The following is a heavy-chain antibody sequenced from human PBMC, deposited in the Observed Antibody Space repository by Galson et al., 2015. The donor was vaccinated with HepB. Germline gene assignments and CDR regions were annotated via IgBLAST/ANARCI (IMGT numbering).Heavy chain of an antibody. V-gene: IGHV3-74*01. CDR2: INSDGSST. CDR1: GFTFSSYW. CDR3: ARPFVVTTSKSLPWSSN. J-gene: IGHJ4*02. Sequence: SLRLSCAASGFTFSSYWMHWVRQAPGKGLVWVSRINSDGSSTSYADSVKGRFTISRDNAKNTLYLQMNSLRAEDTAVYYCARPFVVTTSKSLPWSSNWGQGTLVTVSS. D-gene: IGHD2-21*02.